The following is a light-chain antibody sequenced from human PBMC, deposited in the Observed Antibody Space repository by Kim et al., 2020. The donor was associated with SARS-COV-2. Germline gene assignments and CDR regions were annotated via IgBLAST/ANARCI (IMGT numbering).Light chain of an antibody. CDR3: QSYDSSLSTSV. V-gene: IGLV1-40*01. Sequence: RVTISCTGRSSNIGANYDVHGYQQLPGTAPKLLIHGDTNRPSGVPDRFSGSKSGTSASLAITGLQAEDEADYYCQSYDSSLSTSVFGGGTQLTVL. J-gene: IGLJ3*02. CDR1: SSNIGANYD. CDR2: GDT.